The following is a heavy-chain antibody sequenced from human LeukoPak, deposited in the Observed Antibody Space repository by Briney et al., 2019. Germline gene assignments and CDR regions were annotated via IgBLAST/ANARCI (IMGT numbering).Heavy chain of an antibody. CDR1: GFTFSSYG. Sequence: GGSLRLSCAASGFTFSSYGMHWVRQAPGEGLEWVAVISYDGSNKYYADSVKGRFTISRDNSKNMLYLQMNSLRAEDTAVYYCARVGRVYIMTYNDYWGQGTLVTVSS. CDR3: ARVGRVYIMTYNDY. V-gene: IGHV3-30*03. J-gene: IGHJ4*02. D-gene: IGHD3-16*01. CDR2: ISYDGSNK.